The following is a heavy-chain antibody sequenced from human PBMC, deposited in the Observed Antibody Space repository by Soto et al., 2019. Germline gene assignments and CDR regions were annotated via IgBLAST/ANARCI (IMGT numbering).Heavy chain of an antibody. D-gene: IGHD5-12*01. V-gene: IGHV3-48*01. CDR3: ASQSSEWLLFAS. J-gene: IGHJ4*02. CDR2: ISSSSSTI. CDR1: GFTFSSYS. Sequence: EVQLVESGGGLVQPGGSLRLSCAASGFTFSSYSMNWVRQAPGKGLEGVSYISSSSSTIYYADSVKGRFTISRDNAKNSLYLQRNSLRAEDTAVYYCASQSSEWLLFASWGQGTLVTVSS.